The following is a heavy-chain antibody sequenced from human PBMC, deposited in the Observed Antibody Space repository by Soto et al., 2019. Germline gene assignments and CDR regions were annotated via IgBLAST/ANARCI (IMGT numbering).Heavy chain of an antibody. CDR1: TDSMRTYS. CDR2: VYHTGRT. V-gene: IGHV4-59*01. CDR3: ARDDTTGLLHS. J-gene: IGHJ4*02. Sequence: SETLSLTCSVSTDSMRTYSWTWIRQSPGKGLEWIGYVYHTGRTEYNPSLESRVTISIDMSKKQFSLQLTSVTAADTAVYFCARDDTTGLLHSWGQGTLVTVSS.